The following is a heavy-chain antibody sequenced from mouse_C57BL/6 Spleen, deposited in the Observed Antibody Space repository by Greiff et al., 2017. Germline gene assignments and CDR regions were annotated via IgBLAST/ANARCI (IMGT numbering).Heavy chain of an antibody. V-gene: IGHV1-15*01. CDR1: GCTFTDYE. D-gene: IGHD1-1*01. Sequence: VQLMESGAELVRPGASVTLSCKASGCTFTDYEMHWVKQTPVHGLEWIGAIDPETGGTAYTQKFKGKAILTADKSSSTAYMEIRSLASEDSSVYYCTRQCNDGSSFFYAMDSWGYGTPVTVSS. CDR3: TRQCNDGSSFFYAMDS. J-gene: IGHJ4*01. CDR2: IDPETGGT.